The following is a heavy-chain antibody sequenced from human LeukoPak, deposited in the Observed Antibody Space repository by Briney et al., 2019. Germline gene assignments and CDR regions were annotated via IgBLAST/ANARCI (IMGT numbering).Heavy chain of an antibody. D-gene: IGHD6-13*01. J-gene: IGHJ4*02. CDR1: GGSISSGSYY. V-gene: IGHV4-61*02. Sequence: SETLSLTCTVPGGSISSGSYYWSWIRQPAGKGLEWIGRIYTSGSTYYNPSLKSRVTISEDTSKNQFSLKLSSVTAADTAVYYCARLPGRFDSSSWYGYYWGQGTLVTVSS. CDR3: ARLPGRFDSSSWYGYY. CDR2: IYTSGST.